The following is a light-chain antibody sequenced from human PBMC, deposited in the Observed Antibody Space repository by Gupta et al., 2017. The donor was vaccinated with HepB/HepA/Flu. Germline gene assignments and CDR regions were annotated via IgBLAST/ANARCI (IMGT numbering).Light chain of an antibody. CDR2: GVS. CDR1: QDVSTF. V-gene: IGKV1-8*01. CDR3: QQYNHYPLT. Sequence: AIRMTQSPSSFSASPGDTVTITCRASQDVSTFLAWCQQKAGKAPKLLIYGVSTLKTGVPSRFSGSGSGTDFTLTISRLQSEDFAIYYCQQYNHYPLTFGGGTTVEIK. J-gene: IGKJ4*01.